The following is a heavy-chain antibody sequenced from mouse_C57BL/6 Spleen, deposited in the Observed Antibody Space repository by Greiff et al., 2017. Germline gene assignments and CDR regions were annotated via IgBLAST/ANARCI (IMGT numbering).Heavy chain of an antibody. J-gene: IGHJ2*01. CDR3: TRERDYGSSYLDY. V-gene: IGHV1-15*01. Sequence: VQLQQSGAELVRPGASVTLSCKASGYTFTDYEMHWVKQTPVHGLEWIGAIDPETGGTAYNQKFKGQAILPADKSSSTAYMELRSLTSEDSAVYYCTRERDYGSSYLDYGGQGTTLTVSS. CDR1: GYTFTDYE. CDR2: IDPETGGT. D-gene: IGHD1-1*01.